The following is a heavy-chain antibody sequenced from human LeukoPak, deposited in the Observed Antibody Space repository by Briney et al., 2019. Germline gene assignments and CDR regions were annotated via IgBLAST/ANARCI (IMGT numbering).Heavy chain of an antibody. CDR3: ASPIDYADAFDI. CDR2: ISYDGSNK. D-gene: IGHD4-17*01. V-gene: IGHV3-30-3*01. CDR1: GFTFSTYA. Sequence: GGSLRLSCAASGFTFSTYAMHWVRQAPGKGLEWVAVISYDGSNKYYADSVKGRFTISRDNSKNTLYLQMNSLRAEDTAVYYCASPIDYADAFDIWGQGTMVTVSS. J-gene: IGHJ3*02.